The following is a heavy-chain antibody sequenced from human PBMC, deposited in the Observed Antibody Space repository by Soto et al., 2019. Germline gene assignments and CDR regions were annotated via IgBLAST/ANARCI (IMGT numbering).Heavy chain of an antibody. Sequence: PGGSLRLSCAASGFTFNNYAMSWVRQAPGKGLEWVSTISFSGFTKYYADSVKGRFTISRDNSKNTLYLQMNSLRAEDTAVYYCARDTDFDYWGQGTLVTVSS. D-gene: IGHD4-17*01. J-gene: IGHJ4*02. CDR1: GFTFNNYA. CDR3: ARDTDFDY. V-gene: IGHV3-23*01. CDR2: ISFSGFTK.